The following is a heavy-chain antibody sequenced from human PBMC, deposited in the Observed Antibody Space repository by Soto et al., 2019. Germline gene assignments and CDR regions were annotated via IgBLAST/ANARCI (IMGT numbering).Heavy chain of an antibody. V-gene: IGHV3-15*01. CDR3: TNYDSSGYSLLRRCYSGMEV. D-gene: IGHD3-22*01. CDR1: GFTFSNAW. J-gene: IGHJ6*02. CDR2: IKSKTDGGTT. Sequence: PVGSLRLSCAASGFTFSNAWMSWGRQAPGKGLEWVGRIKSKTDGGTTDYAAPVKGRFTISRDDSKNTLYLQMNSLKTEDTAVYYCTNYDSSGYSLLRRCYSGMEVWGQGTTVSVSS.